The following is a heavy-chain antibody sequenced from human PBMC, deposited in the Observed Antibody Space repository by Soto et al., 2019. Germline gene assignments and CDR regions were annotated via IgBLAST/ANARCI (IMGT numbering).Heavy chain of an antibody. Sequence: PGGSLRLSCAASGFTFSDYYMSWIRQAPGKGLEWVSYISSSSSYTNYADSVKGRFTISRDNAKNSLYLQMNSLRAEDTAVYYWARGLYDSSGYYPYYYYGMDVWGQGTTVTVSS. J-gene: IGHJ6*02. D-gene: IGHD3-22*01. CDR3: ARGLYDSSGYYPYYYYGMDV. CDR1: GFTFSDYY. CDR2: ISSSSSYT. V-gene: IGHV3-11*06.